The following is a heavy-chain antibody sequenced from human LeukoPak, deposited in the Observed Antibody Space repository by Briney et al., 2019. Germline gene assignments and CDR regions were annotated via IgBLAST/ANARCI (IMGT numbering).Heavy chain of an antibody. V-gene: IGHV3-33*01. CDR2: IWSDGSNK. CDR1: GFTFSNFG. J-gene: IGHJ6*02. D-gene: IGHD3-3*01. Sequence: PGGSLRLSCAASGFTFSNFGMHWVRQAPGKGLAWVAVIWSDGSNKYYADSVKGRFTISRDNSKNTLYLQMNSLRAEDTAVYYCARIPLIDDFWSGPYYYYGMDVWGQGTTVTVSS. CDR3: ARIPLIDDFWSGPYYYYGMDV.